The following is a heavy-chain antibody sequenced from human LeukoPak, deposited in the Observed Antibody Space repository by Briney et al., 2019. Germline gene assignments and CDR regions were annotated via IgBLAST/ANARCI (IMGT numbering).Heavy chain of an antibody. D-gene: IGHD1-26*01. V-gene: IGHV4-39*07. J-gene: IGHJ4*02. Sequence: SETLSLTCTVSGGSISSGGYYWSWIRQPPGKGLEWIGSVHYSGATYYNPSLKSRVTISVDTSKNQFSLKLSSVTAADTAVYYCARTSLRWELPRRNYYFDYWGQGTLVTVSS. CDR2: VHYSGAT. CDR1: GGSISSGGYY. CDR3: ARTSLRWELPRRNYYFDY.